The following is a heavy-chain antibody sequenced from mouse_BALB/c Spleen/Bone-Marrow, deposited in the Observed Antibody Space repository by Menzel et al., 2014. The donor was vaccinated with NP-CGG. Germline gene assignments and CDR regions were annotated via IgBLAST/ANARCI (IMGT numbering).Heavy chain of an antibody. D-gene: IGHD5-1*01. CDR2: INPSNGGT. CDR3: TRLPH. V-gene: IGHV1S81*02. J-gene: IGHJ4*01. Sequence: QVQLQQPGAEPMKPGASVKLSCRASGYTFTYYYMYWVKQRPGQGLEWIGEINPSNGGTNFNEKFKSKATLTVDKSSSTAYMQLSSLTPEDSAVYYCTRLPHWGQGTSVTVSA. CDR1: GYTFTYYY.